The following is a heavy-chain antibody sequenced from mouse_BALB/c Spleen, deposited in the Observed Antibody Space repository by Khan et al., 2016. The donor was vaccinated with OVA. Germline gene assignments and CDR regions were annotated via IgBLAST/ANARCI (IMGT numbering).Heavy chain of an antibody. J-gene: IGHJ4*01. V-gene: IGHV2-3*01. CDR1: GFSLTYYG. D-gene: IGHD1-2*01. CDR2: IWGAGST. CDR3: ARFTTATGNYYVMDY. Sequence: QVQLKESGLGLVAPSQSLSITCTVSGFSLTYYGVNWVRQPPGKGLEWLGVIWGAGSTNYHSGLKSRLSISKDNSKSQVFLKLNSLQTDYTATYYCARFTTATGNYYVMDYWGQGTSVTVSS.